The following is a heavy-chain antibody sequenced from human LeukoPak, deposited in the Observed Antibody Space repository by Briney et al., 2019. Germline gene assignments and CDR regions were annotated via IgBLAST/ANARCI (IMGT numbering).Heavy chain of an antibody. CDR1: GFTFTYYW. CDR3: ARFHQYTSGDY. V-gene: IGHV3-74*01. CDR2: INGDGSST. D-gene: IGHD6-19*01. Sequence: GGSLRLSCAASGFTFTYYWMHWVRQAPGKGLVWVARINGDGSSTNYADSVKGRFTISRDNAKNSLYLQLNSLRAEDTAVYYCARFHQYTSGDYWGQGTLVTVSS. J-gene: IGHJ4*02.